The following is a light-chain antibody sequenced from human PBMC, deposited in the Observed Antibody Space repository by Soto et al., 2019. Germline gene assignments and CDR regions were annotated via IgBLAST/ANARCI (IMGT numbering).Light chain of an antibody. CDR1: QSISTW. V-gene: IGKV1-5*03. CDR3: QQYETYYT. Sequence: DIQMTQSPSTQSASVGDRVTITCRASQSISTWLAWYQQKPGKAPNLLIYKASNLESGVPSRFSGSGSGTEFTLTSSGLQRDDFATYYCQQYETYYTFGQGTKLEIK. CDR2: KAS. J-gene: IGKJ2*01.